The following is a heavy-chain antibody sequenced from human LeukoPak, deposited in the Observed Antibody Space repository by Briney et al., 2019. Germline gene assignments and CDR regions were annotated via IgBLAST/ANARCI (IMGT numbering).Heavy chain of an antibody. J-gene: IGHJ4*02. Sequence: PSETLSLTCTVSGDSINNYFWTWIRQPAGKGLEWIGRIYSSGTTNYNPSLKSRLIMSVDTSKNQFSLNLSSVTAADTAVYYCARDANAPAWDYWGQGILVTVSS. V-gene: IGHV4-4*07. CDR2: IYSSGTT. CDR1: GDSINNYF. CDR3: ARDANAPAWDY. D-gene: IGHD1-1*01.